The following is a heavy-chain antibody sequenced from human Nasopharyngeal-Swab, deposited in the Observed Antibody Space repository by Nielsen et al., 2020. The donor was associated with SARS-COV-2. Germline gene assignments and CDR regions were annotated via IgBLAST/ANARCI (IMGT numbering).Heavy chain of an antibody. Sequence: GESLKISCAASGFTFSSYAMSWVRQAPGKGLEWVSAISGSGGSTNYADSVKGRFTISRDNAKNSLYLQMNSLRAEDTAVYYCAREESDSFDYWGQGTLVTVSS. CDR2: ISGSGGST. CDR3: AREESDSFDY. CDR1: GFTFSSYA. J-gene: IGHJ4*02. V-gene: IGHV3-23*01. D-gene: IGHD2-21*01.